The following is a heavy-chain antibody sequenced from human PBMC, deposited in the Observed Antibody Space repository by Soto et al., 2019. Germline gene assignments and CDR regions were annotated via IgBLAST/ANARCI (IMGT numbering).Heavy chain of an antibody. Sequence: QVQLVQSGAEVKKPGASVKISCKASGDTFTSYYMHWVRQAPGQGLEWMGIINTSGGTSYAQKFQGRVTMTRDTSTSTVYMERSSLRSEDTAVYYCARVYCSGGSCYGIDYWGQGTLVTVSS. CDR2: INTSGGT. J-gene: IGHJ4*02. V-gene: IGHV1-46*01. D-gene: IGHD2-15*01. CDR3: ARVYCSGGSCYGIDY. CDR1: GDTFTSYY.